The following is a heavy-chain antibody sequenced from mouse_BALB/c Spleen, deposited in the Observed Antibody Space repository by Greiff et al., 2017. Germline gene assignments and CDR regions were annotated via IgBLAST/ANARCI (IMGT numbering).Heavy chain of an antibody. CDR2: INPSTGYT. CDR1: GYTFTSYW. V-gene: IGHV1-7*01. D-gene: IGHD1-1*01. J-gene: IGHJ3*01. Sequence: QVQLQQSGAELAKPGASVKMSCKASGYTFTSYWMHWVKQRPGQGLEWIGYINPSTGYTEYNQKFKDKATLTADKSSSTAYMQLSSLTSEDSAVYYCARSRGLTTVVARWGQGTLVTVSA. CDR3: ARSRGLTTVVAR.